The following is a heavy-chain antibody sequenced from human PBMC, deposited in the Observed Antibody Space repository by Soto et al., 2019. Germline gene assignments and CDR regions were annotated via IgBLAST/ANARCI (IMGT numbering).Heavy chain of an antibody. D-gene: IGHD1-1*01. CDR1: GGTLATLTSYT. V-gene: IGHV1-69*01. J-gene: IGHJ6*02. Sequence: QVQLVQSGAEVKKPGSSVKVSCRSSGGTLATLTSYTINWVRQAPGQGLEWMGGIIPIFGTADYAQKFQGRVTIPAEESTSTVYIELNSLISKDTAVYYCAKRGRNGCWNNYHCYGMDVWGQGTTVTVSS. CDR3: AKRGRNGCWNNYHCYGMDV. CDR2: IIPIFGTA.